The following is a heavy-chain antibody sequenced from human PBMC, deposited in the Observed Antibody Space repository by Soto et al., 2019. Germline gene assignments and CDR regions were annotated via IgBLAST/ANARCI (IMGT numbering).Heavy chain of an antibody. CDR3: AKDASAGKYNWFDP. CDR1: GITFGSRA. CDR2: ISGSGGST. V-gene: IGHV3-23*01. D-gene: IGHD6-13*01. J-gene: IGHJ5*02. Sequence: EVQLLESGGDLVQPGGSLRLSCVASGITFGSRAMSWVRQAPGEGLEWVSTISGSGGSTYYADSVKGRFTISRDNSKNTLYLQMNSLRAEDTAVYYCAKDASAGKYNWFDPWGQGTLVTVSS.